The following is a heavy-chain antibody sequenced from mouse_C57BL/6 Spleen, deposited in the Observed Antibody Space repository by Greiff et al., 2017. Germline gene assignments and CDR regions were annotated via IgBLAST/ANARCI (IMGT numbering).Heavy chain of an antibody. CDR1: GYTFTDYE. Sequence: VQLQQSGAELVRPGASVTLSCKASGYTFTDYEMHWVKQTPVHGLEWIGGIAPETGGTAYNQKFKGKAILTADKSSSSAYMELRSLTSEDSAVYDCTSYYDGSLYFDYWGQGTTLTVSS. D-gene: IGHD1-1*01. CDR2: IAPETGGT. V-gene: IGHV1-15*01. J-gene: IGHJ2*01. CDR3: TSYYDGSLYFDY.